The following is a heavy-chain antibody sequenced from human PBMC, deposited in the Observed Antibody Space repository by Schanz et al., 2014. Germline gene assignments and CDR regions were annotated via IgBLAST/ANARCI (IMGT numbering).Heavy chain of an antibody. CDR3: AKGRFGELSAFDI. J-gene: IGHJ3*02. CDR2: FDAHDGRA. Sequence: EVPLLESGGGLVQPGGSLRLSCLASGFAFSSYGMNWLRQAPGKGLEWVSGFDAHDGRAYYADSAKGRFTISRDNSKSTLYVEMNSLRVEDTAVYYCAKGRFGELSAFDIWGRGTMVTVSS. CDR1: GFAFSSYG. V-gene: IGHV3-23*01. D-gene: IGHD3-10*01.